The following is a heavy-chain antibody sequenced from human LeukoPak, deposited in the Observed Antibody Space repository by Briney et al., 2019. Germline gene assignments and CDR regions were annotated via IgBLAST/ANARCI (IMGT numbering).Heavy chain of an antibody. Sequence: GGSLRLSCGASGFTFSSYAMTWVRQAPGKGLEWVSAITGTGGRTYYADSVKGRFTISRDNSKNTVYLQMNSLRDEDTAVYYCASGSYFDYWGQGTLVTVSS. D-gene: IGHD1-26*01. CDR3: ASGSYFDY. V-gene: IGHV3-23*01. CDR2: ITGTGGRT. CDR1: GFTFSSYA. J-gene: IGHJ4*02.